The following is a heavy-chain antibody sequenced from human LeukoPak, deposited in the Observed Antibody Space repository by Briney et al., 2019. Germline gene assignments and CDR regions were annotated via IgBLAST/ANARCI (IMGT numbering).Heavy chain of an antibody. V-gene: IGHV3-7*03. D-gene: IGHD6-13*01. CDR1: GFTFSSYW. CDR2: IQQDGSDK. J-gene: IGHJ4*02. CDR3: ARRRGSSWYYFDY. Sequence: GGSLRLSCAASGFTFSSYWMSWVRQAPGKGLELVANIQQDGSDKYYVDSVRGRFTISRDNAKNSLYLQMNSLRAEDTALYYCARRRGSSWYYFDYWGQGTLVTVSS.